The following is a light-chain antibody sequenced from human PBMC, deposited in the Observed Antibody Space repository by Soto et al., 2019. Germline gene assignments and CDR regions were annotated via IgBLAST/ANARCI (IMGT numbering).Light chain of an antibody. CDR3: QQYGNSTPNT. CDR1: QSVSSSY. V-gene: IGKV3-20*01. Sequence: EIVLTQSPGTLSLSPGERATLSCRASQSVSSSYLAWYQQKPGQAPRLLIYGASSRATGIPDRFSGSGSGTDFTLTISRLEPEDFAVYFCQQYGNSTPNTFGQVTKVEIK. CDR2: GAS. J-gene: IGKJ2*01.